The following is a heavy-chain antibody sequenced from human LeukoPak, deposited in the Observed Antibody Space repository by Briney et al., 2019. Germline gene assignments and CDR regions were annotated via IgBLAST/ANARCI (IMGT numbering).Heavy chain of an antibody. J-gene: IGHJ5*02. Sequence: ASVKVSCKASGYIFTGYYMHWVRQAPGQGLEWMGWINPNSGDTNYAQKFQGRVTMTRDTSISTAYMELSSLRSEDTAMYYCARVEKISGYDYGFDPWGQGTLVTVSS. CDR2: INPNSGDT. CDR3: ARVEKISGYDYGFDP. CDR1: GYIFTGYY. V-gene: IGHV1-2*02. D-gene: IGHD5-12*01.